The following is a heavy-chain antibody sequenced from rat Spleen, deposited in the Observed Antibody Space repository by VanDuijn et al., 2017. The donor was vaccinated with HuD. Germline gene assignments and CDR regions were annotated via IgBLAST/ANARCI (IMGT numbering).Heavy chain of an antibody. V-gene: IGHV5-22*01. D-gene: IGHD1-2*01. Sequence: EVQLVETGGGLVQPGRSLKLSCAASGFTFNNYGMHWIRQAPKKGLEWVASIRYEGSRTYYGDSVKGRFTISRDNAKSTLYLQMDSLRSEDTATYYCARHYYSFDYWGQGVLVTVSS. CDR2: IRYEGSRT. CDR1: GFTFNNYG. CDR3: ARHYYSFDY. J-gene: IGHJ2*01.